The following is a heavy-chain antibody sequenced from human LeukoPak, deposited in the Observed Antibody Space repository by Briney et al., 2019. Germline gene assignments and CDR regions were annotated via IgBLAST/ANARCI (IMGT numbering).Heavy chain of an antibody. Sequence: GGSLRLSCAASGFTFSSYWMSWVRQAPGKGLEWVANIKQDGSEKYYVDSVKGRFTISRDNAKNSLYLQMNSLRAEDTAVYYCAKTDCTSSSCYTIESWGQGTLVTVSS. J-gene: IGHJ4*02. CDR1: GFTFSSYW. CDR3: AKTDCTSSSCYTIES. V-gene: IGHV3-7*01. CDR2: IKQDGSEK. D-gene: IGHD2-2*02.